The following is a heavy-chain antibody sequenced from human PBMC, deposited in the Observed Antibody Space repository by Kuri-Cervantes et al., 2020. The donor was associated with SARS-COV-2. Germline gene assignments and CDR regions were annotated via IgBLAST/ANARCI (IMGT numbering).Heavy chain of an antibody. CDR1: GFTFSSYG. CDR3: ARDFRGRVTIFEGSYSLSPAFVI. Sequence: GESLKISCAASGFTFSSYGMHWVRQAPGKGLEWMGIINPSGGSTSYAQTFQGRVTMTRDTSTSTVYMELSSLRSEDTAVYYCARDFRGRVTIFEGSYSLSPAFVIWGQGTMVTVSS. D-gene: IGHD3-3*01. CDR2: INPSGGST. V-gene: IGHV1-46*03. J-gene: IGHJ3*02.